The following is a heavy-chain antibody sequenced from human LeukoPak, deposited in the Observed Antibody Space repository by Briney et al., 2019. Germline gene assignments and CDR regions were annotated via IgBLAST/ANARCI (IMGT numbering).Heavy chain of an antibody. Sequence: SETLSLTCTVSGGSISSYYWSWIRQPAGKGLEWIGRIYTGGSTNYNPSLKSRVTMSADTSKNQFSLKLSSVTAADTAVYYCARDSVPPYDFWSGYKDYMDVWGKGTTVTVSS. CDR3: ARDSVPPYDFWSGYKDYMDV. D-gene: IGHD3-3*01. J-gene: IGHJ6*03. CDR1: GGSISSYY. V-gene: IGHV4-4*07. CDR2: IYTGGST.